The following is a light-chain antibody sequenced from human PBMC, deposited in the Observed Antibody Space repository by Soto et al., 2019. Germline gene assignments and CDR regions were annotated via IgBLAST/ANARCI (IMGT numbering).Light chain of an antibody. Sequence: QSALTQPASVSGSPGQSITISCTGTSSDVGGYNHVSWYQQHPGKAPKLMIYDVSNRPSGVSNRFSGSKSGNTASLTISGLQPEDEADYYCSSFTSTSTNYVFGPGTKLTVL. J-gene: IGLJ1*01. CDR3: SSFTSTSTNYV. CDR2: DVS. CDR1: SSDVGGYNH. V-gene: IGLV2-14*01.